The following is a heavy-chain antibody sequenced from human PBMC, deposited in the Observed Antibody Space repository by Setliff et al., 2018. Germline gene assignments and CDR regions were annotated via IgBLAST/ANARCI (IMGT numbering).Heavy chain of an antibody. Sequence: KTSETLSLTCIVSDDSMNSGAYYWSWIRQHPGQGLEWIGYISYSATTSYNPSLKSRISISMHTSRDQLSLQLTAVTAADTAMYYRVRATEKFGLYSSSSNPFDIWGQGTMVTVSS. D-gene: IGHD6-6*01. J-gene: IGHJ3*02. CDR2: ISYSATT. CDR1: DDSMNSGAYY. CDR3: VRATEKFGLYSSSSNPFDI. V-gene: IGHV4-31*03.